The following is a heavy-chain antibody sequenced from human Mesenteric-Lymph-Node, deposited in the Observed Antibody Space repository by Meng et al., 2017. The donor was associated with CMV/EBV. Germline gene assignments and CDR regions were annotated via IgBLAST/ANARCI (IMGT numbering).Heavy chain of an antibody. CDR1: GFTFSTYS. J-gene: IGHJ4*02. D-gene: IGHD2-2*01. Sequence: GGSLRLSCAASGFTFSTYSMNWVRQAPGQGLEWVSAISGSGGSTYYADSVKGRFTISRDNSKNTLYLQMNSLRAEDTAVYYCAKDSYQLLFYFDYWGQGTLVTVSS. CDR2: ISGSGGST. CDR3: AKDSYQLLFYFDY. V-gene: IGHV3-23*01.